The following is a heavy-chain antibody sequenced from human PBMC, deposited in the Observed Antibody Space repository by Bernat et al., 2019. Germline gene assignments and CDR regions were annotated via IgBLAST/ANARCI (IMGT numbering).Heavy chain of an antibody. Sequence: QVQLQESGPGLVKPSETLSLTCTVSGGSISSYYWSWIRQPPGKGLEWIGYIYSSGSTNYNPSLKSRVTISVDTSKNQFSLKLSSVTAADTAVYYCARVGAGAPYTSILNWGQGTLVTVSS. V-gene: IGHV4-59*01. J-gene: IGHJ4*02. CDR1: GGSISSYY. CDR3: ARVGAGAPYTSILN. CDR2: IYSSGST. D-gene: IGHD1-26*01.